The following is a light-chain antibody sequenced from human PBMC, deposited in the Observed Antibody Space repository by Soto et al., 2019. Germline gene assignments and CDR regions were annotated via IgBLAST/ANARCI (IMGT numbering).Light chain of an antibody. CDR1: QSITNNY. V-gene: IGKV3-20*01. CDR3: PQYGSSPIT. CDR2: GAS. J-gene: IGKJ5*01. Sequence: EIVLTQSPGTLSLSPGERATLSCRASQSITNNYLAWYQQKPGQAPRLLIYGASSRVTGIPDRFSGSGSGTDFTLTISRLEPEDFAVYYCPQYGSSPITFGQGTRLEMK.